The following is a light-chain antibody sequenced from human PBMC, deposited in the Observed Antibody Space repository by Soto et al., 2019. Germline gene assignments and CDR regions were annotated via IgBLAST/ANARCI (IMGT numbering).Light chain of an antibody. CDR3: QQTNNFPYN. J-gene: IGKJ2*01. CDR2: AAS. CDR1: HVISSW. V-gene: IGKV1-12*01. Sequence: DIQMTQSPSSVSASVGDRVTITCRASHVISSWLAWYQQKPGKAPKLLIYAASRLQSGVPSRFSGSESWADFTLTIRSLQPEDVATYYCQQTNNFPYNFGQGTKLESK.